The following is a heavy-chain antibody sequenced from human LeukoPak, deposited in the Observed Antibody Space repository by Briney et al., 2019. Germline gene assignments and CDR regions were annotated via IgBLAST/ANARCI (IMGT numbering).Heavy chain of an antibody. J-gene: IGHJ4*02. CDR3: ARAEGSGYSGYDLFY. CDR1: GGTFSSYA. Sequence: SVKVSCKASGGTFSSYAISWVRQAPGQGLEWMGGIIPIFGTANYAQKFQGRVTMTRDMSTSTVYMELSSLRSEDTAVYYCARAEGSGYSGYDLFYWGQGTLVTVSS. CDR2: IIPIFGTA. D-gene: IGHD5-12*01. V-gene: IGHV1-69*05.